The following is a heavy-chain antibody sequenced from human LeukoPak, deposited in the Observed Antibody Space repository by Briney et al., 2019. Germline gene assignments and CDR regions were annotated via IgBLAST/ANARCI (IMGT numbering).Heavy chain of an antibody. Sequence: SETLSLTCTVSGGSISSYYWSWIRQPLGKGLEWIGYIYYSGSTNYNPSLKSRVTISVDTSKNQVSLKLSSVTAADTAVYYCATRVSGVVVAPYWYSDLWGRGTLVTVFS. CDR2: IYYSGST. J-gene: IGHJ2*01. D-gene: IGHD2-15*01. V-gene: IGHV4-59*01. CDR1: GGSISSYY. CDR3: ATRVSGVVVAPYWYSDL.